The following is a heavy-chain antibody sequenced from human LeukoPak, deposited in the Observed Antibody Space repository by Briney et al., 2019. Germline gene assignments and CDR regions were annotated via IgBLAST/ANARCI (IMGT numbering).Heavy chain of an antibody. CDR2: VNGDGTGT. CDR3: AREGTTVSLDY. CDR1: GFTFSSSW. Sequence: GGSLRLSCAASGFTFSSSWMHWVRQAPGKGLIWVSRVNGDGTGTIYADSVKGRFTISRDNAKNTLYLQMNSLRAEDTAVYYCAREGTTVSLDYWGQGTLVTVSS. D-gene: IGHD4-11*01. V-gene: IGHV3-74*01. J-gene: IGHJ4*02.